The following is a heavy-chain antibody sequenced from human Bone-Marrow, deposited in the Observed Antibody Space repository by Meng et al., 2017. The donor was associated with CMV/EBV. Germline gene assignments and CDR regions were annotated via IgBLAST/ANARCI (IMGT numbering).Heavy chain of an antibody. D-gene: IGHD1-1*01. CDR3: AGTGTNGQFDY. V-gene: IGHV4-59*01. Sequence: GSLRLSCTVSGGSISSYYWSWIRQPPGKGLEWIGYIYYSGSTNYNPSLRSRVTISVDTSKNQFSLKLSSVTAADTAVYYCAGTGTNGQFDYWGQGTLVTVSS. CDR1: GGSISSYY. J-gene: IGHJ4*02. CDR2: IYYSGST.